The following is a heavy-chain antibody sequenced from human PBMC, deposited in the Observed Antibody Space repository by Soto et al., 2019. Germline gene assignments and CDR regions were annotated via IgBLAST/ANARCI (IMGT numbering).Heavy chain of an antibody. D-gene: IGHD3-22*01. CDR1: GGTLSSYA. V-gene: IGHV1-69*12. CDR3: ARGEDSGSGWAIIDY. Sequence: QVQLVQSGAEVKKPGSSVKVSCKASGGTLSSYAISWVRQAPGQGLEWMGGIIPIIGTANYAQKFHGRVTITADESTSTAYMELSSLRSEDTAVYYCARGEDSGSGWAIIDYWGQGTLVTVSS. CDR2: IIPIIGTA. J-gene: IGHJ4*02.